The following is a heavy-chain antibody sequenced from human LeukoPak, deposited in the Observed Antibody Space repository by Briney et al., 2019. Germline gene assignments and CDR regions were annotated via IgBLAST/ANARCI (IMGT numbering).Heavy chain of an antibody. Sequence: PSETLSLTCAVSGASISSGNYYWSWIRQNPGKDLEWIGYIYYSGSTDYNPSIKSRVTISLDTSKNQFSLDLRSVTAADTAIYYCASLQSGYYFVSYWGQGTLVTVSS. CDR3: ASLQSGYYFVSY. D-gene: IGHD3-3*01. V-gene: IGHV4-31*11. CDR2: IYYSGST. J-gene: IGHJ4*02. CDR1: GASISSGNYY.